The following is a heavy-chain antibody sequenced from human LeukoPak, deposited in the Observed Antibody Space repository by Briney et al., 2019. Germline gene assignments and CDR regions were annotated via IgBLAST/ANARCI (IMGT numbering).Heavy chain of an antibody. CDR2: IYYSGST. CDR1: GDSISGYY. J-gene: IGHJ5*02. V-gene: IGHV4-31*03. CDR3: AREARYALDWFDP. D-gene: IGHD3-16*01. Sequence: SETLSLTCTVSGDSISGYYWSWIRQHPGKGLEWIGYIYYSGSTYYNPSLKSRVTISVDTSKNQFSLKLSSVTAADTAVYYCAREARYALDWFDPWGQGTLVTVSS.